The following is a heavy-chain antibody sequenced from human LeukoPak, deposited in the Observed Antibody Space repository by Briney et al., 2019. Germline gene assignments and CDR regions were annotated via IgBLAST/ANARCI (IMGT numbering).Heavy chain of an antibody. J-gene: IGHJ4*02. CDR2: INNSGGST. D-gene: IGHD3-16*01. CDR1: GFTFSSYA. CDR3: ARETFTVPFDY. Sequence: GGSLRLSCAASGFTFSSYAMTWVRQAPGKGLEWVSTINNSGGSTYYADSVKGRFTISRDNSKNTVYLEMNSLRAEDTAVYYCARETFTVPFDYWGQGTLVTVSS. V-gene: IGHV3-23*01.